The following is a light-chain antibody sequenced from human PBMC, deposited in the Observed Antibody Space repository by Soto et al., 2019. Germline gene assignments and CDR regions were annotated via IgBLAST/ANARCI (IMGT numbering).Light chain of an antibody. Sequence: DIQMTQSPSSLYASVGDRVTITCRASQSISSYLNWYQQKPGKAPKLLIYAASSLQSGVPSRFSGSGSGTDFTLTISSLQPEDFATYYCQQSYSTLGITFGPGTKVDIK. CDR1: QSISSY. V-gene: IGKV1-39*01. CDR3: QQSYSTLGIT. CDR2: AAS. J-gene: IGKJ3*01.